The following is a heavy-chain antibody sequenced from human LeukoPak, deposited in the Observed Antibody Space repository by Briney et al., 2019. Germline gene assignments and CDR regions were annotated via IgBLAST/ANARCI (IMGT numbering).Heavy chain of an antibody. D-gene: IGHD3-10*01. Sequence: GGSLRLSCEASGFTFSTNAFHWVRQTPDKGLEWVALIGSDETNTDFADSVKGRFSISRDSSRNTVTLQMNSLRVEDTATYYCAREYYYASGFMDVWGQGTTVTVSS. V-gene: IGHV3-33*01. CDR2: IGSDETNT. CDR1: GFTFSTNA. J-gene: IGHJ6*02. CDR3: AREYYYASGFMDV.